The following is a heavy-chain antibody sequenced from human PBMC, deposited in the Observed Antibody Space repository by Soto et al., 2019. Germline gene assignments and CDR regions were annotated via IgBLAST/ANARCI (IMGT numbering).Heavy chain of an antibody. D-gene: IGHD1-1*01. CDR2: ISYTGGT. CDR3: VCLRVEQKGATSANWLDS. J-gene: IGHJ5*01. V-gene: IGHV4-59*08. CDR1: GDSGKSYF. Sequence: SETLSLTCFVSGDSGKSYFWNWIRQPPGKGLKKIGRISYTGGTMYNPSLQSRVTILVDPSKNQFSLKLNSVTAADTAVYFCVCLRVEQKGATSANWLDSWGQGNLVTVSS.